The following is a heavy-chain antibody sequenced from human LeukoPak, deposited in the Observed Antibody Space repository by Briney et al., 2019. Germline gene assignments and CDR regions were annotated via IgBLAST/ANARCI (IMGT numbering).Heavy chain of an antibody. CDR3: AKDGSYCNFDY. Sequence: GGSLRLSCAASGFTFSGYGMHWVRQAPDKGLEWVAFIRHDGSKEYYGDSVKGRFTISRDDSKNTLYLQMNSLGAEDTAVYHCAKDGSYCNFDYWGQGTLVTVSS. CDR2: IRHDGSKE. J-gene: IGHJ4*02. D-gene: IGHD3-10*01. CDR1: GFTFSGYG. V-gene: IGHV3-30*02.